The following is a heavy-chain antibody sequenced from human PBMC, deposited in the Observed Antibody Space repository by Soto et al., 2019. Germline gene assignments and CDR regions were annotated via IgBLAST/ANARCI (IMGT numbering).Heavy chain of an antibody. J-gene: IGHJ2*01. V-gene: IGHV3-23*01. CDR3: AKDGDYYDSSGYYRYWYFDL. CDR2: ISGSGGST. Sequence: EVPLLESGGGLVQPGGSLRLSCAASGFTFSSYAMSWVRQAPGKGLEWVSTISGSGGSTYYADSVKGRFTISRDNSXXTXYXXMNSLRAEDTAVYYCAKDGDYYDSSGYYRYWYFDLWGRGTLVTVSS. CDR1: GFTFSSYA. D-gene: IGHD3-22*01.